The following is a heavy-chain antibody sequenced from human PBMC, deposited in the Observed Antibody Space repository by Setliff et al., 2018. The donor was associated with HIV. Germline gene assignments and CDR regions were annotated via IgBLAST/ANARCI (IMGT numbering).Heavy chain of an antibody. CDR3: ARIFGVVIDY. V-gene: IGHV3-20*04. CDR2: IDWNGGST. D-gene: IGHD3-3*01. CDR1: GFTFDDYG. J-gene: IGHJ4*02. Sequence: SGGSLRLSCAASGFTFDDYGMTWVRQAPGKGLEWVSGIDWNGGSTGYADSVRGRFTISRDNAKNSLYLQMNSLRADDTAFYYCARIFGVVIDYWGQGTLVTVSS.